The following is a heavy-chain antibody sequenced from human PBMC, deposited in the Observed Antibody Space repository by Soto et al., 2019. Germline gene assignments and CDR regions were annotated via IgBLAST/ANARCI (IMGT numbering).Heavy chain of an antibody. CDR2: ISGSGGST. J-gene: IGHJ4*02. CDR1: GFTFSNYA. CDR3: AKDQGSSWYEIDY. Sequence: VQLLESGGGLVQPGGSLRLSCAASGFTFSNYAVTWVRQAPWKGLEWVSTISGSGGSTYYADSVKGRFTISRDNSKNTLYLEMNSLRAEDTAVYYCAKDQGSSWYEIDYWGQGTLVIVSS. D-gene: IGHD6-13*01. V-gene: IGHV3-23*01.